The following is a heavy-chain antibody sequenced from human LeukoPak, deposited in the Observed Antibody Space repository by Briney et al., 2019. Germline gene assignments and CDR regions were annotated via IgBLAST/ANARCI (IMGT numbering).Heavy chain of an antibody. CDR1: GYTFTSYG. CDR2: ISAYNGNT. J-gene: IGHJ3*02. D-gene: IGHD3-9*01. Sequence: ASVKVSCKASGYTFTSYGISWVRQAPGQGLEWMGWISAYNGNTNYAQKLQGRVTMTTDTSTSTAYMELRSLRSDDTAVYYCAREVRGNYDILAGEAFDIWGQGTMVTVSS. V-gene: IGHV1-18*01. CDR3: AREVRGNYDILAGEAFDI.